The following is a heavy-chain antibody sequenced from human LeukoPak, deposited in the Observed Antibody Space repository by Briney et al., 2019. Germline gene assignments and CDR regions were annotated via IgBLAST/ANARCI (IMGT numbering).Heavy chain of an antibody. Sequence: PGGSLRLSCAASGFTFSHYWMTWVRQAPGKGLEWVANINQDGSEKYYVDFVKGRFTISRDNSKNTLYLQMNSLRAEDTAVYYCAKGYNYTDVWGKGTTVTVSS. CDR2: INQDGSEK. V-gene: IGHV3-7*01. CDR3: AKGYNYTDV. D-gene: IGHD1-14*01. J-gene: IGHJ6*03. CDR1: GFTFSHYW.